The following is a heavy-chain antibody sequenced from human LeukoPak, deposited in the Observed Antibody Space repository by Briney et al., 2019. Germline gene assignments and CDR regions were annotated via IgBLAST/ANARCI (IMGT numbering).Heavy chain of an antibody. J-gene: IGHJ4*02. Sequence: PGGSLRHTCAASGFTFSSYSMNWVRQAPGKGLEWVSSISSSSSYIDYADSVKGRFTISRDNAKNSLYLQMNSLRAEDTAVYYCARRSLWFGELPSPAPYDYWGQGTLVTVSS. CDR1: GFTFSSYS. CDR3: ARRSLWFGELPSPAPYDY. D-gene: IGHD3-10*01. V-gene: IGHV3-21*01. CDR2: ISSSSSYI.